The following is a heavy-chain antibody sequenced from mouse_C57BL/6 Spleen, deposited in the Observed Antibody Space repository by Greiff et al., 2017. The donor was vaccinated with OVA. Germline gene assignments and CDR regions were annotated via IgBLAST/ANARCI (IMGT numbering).Heavy chain of an antibody. V-gene: IGHV1-64*01. CDR1: GYTFTSYW. CDR3: ARKRTGSGFDY. D-gene: IGHD4-1*01. Sequence: VQLQQSGAELVKPGASVKLSCKASGYTFTSYWMHWVKQRPGQGLEWIGMIHPNSGSTNYNEKFKSKATLTVDKSSSTAYMQLSSLTSEDSAVYYCARKRTGSGFDYWGQGTTLTVSS. CDR2: IHPNSGST. J-gene: IGHJ2*01.